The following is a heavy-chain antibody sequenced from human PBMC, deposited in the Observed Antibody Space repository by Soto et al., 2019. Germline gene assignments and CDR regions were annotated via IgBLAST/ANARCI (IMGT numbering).Heavy chain of an antibody. Sequence: QVQLVQSGADVKKPGDSMRVSCKASAYTFTGYYIHWVRQAPGQGLEWMGWMNPKNSDTGYAPQFQGRVTMTRDTXXNPAYMDLRRLTSDDTAIYYCARDGPGAGNDDFDYWGQGALVTVSS. V-gene: IGHV1-2*02. CDR1: AYTFTGYY. J-gene: IGHJ4*02. CDR3: ARDGPGAGNDDFDY. D-gene: IGHD6-13*01. CDR2: MNPKNSDT.